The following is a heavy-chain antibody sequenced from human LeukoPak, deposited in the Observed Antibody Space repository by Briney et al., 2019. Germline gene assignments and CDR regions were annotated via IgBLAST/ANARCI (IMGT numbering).Heavy chain of an antibody. CDR2: ISHDGSNK. V-gene: IGHV3-30*04. CDR1: GFTFRSYA. J-gene: IGHJ4*02. Sequence: GGSLRLSCAASGFTFRSYAMHWVRQAPGEGLEWVAVISHDGSNKYHADSVKGRFTISRDNSKNTVFLQMNSLRGEDTAVYYCAREGDYNFDYWGQGTLVTVSS. D-gene: IGHD4-17*01. CDR3: AREGDYNFDY.